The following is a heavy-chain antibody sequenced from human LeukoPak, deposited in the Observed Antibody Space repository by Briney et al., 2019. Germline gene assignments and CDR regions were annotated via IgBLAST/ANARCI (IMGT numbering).Heavy chain of an antibody. D-gene: IGHD3-10*01. CDR1: GVSISNYY. J-gene: IGHJ4*02. Sequence: SETLSLTCTVSGVSISNYYWSWIRQPPGKGLEWIGYIYYSGSTNYNPSLKSRVTISVDTSSNQFSLKLNSVTAADTAVYYCARRAYGSGSFNRYHFDYWGQGTLVAVSS. V-gene: IGHV4-59*08. CDR2: IYYSGST. CDR3: ARRAYGSGSFNRYHFDY.